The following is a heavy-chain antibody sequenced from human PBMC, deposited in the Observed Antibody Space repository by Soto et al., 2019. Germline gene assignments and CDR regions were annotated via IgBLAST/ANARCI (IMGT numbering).Heavy chain of an antibody. CDR1: GGAFSTYA. J-gene: IGHJ6*02. Sequence: QVQLVQSGAEVKEPGSSVKVACQASGGAFSTYAISWVRQAPGQGLEWLGGVIPLFGTSNYLPKFQGRVSIAGDRSTEIVYMELSRLRFDDTAVYFCARELKAGGHFGMDVWGQGTTVTVSS. CDR2: VIPLFGTS. V-gene: IGHV1-69*06. CDR3: ARELKAGGHFGMDV. D-gene: IGHD3-16*01.